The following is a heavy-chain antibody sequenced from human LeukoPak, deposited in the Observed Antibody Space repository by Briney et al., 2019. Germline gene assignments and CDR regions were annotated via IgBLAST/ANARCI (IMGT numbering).Heavy chain of an antibody. V-gene: IGHV4-59*01. CDR3: ARVTKGGFDY. J-gene: IGHJ4*02. CDR2: IYYSGST. CDR1: GGSINNSY. D-gene: IGHD4-11*01. Sequence: SETLSLTCTVSGGSINNSYWTWIRQPPGKGLEWIGHIYYSGSTNYSPSLKSRVTISVDTSKNQFSLKLSSVTAADTAVYYCARVTKGGFDYWGQGTLVTVSS.